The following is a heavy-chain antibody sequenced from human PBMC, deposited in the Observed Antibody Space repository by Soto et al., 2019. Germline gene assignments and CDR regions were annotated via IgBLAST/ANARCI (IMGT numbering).Heavy chain of an antibody. CDR3: PRTGGTQAYSSSWTPAYYGRDV. V-gene: IGHV1-8*01. CDR2: MNPNSGNT. D-gene: IGHD6-13*01. J-gene: IGHJ6*02. Sequence: SVKVPCNASGYTFPSYDINWVRQATGQGLEWMGWMNPNSGNTGYAQKFQGRVTMTRNTSISTAYMELSSLRSEDTAVYYCPRTGGTQAYSSSWTPAYYGRDVCGQGTTVTVS. CDR1: GYTFPSYD.